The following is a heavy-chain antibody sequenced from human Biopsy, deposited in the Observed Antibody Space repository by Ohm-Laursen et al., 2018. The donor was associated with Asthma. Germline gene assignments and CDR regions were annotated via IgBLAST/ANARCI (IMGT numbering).Heavy chain of an antibody. D-gene: IGHD1-20*01. CDR2: IFLDDDK. V-gene: IGHV2-5*02. Sequence: PPQTLTLTCSFSGFSLTPSGVGVGWIRQPPGKALEGPAVIFLDDDKRYSPSLKSRLTTSKDTSKNQVVLITTDMDPMDTGTYYCANRGSLNGNWDGGYLDSWGQGTLVTVSS. CDR1: GFSLTPSGVG. J-gene: IGHJ4*02. CDR3: ANRGSLNGNWDGGYLDS.